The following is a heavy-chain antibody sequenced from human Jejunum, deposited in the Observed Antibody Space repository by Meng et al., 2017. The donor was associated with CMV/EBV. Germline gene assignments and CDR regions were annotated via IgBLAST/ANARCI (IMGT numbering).Heavy chain of an antibody. J-gene: IGHJ4*02. CDR2: INEDGSDE. CDR1: GFTFSRSW. Sequence: CAASGFTFSRSWMSWVRQAPGTGLEWVANINEDGSDEYYVDSMKGRFTISRDNAKTSLYLQLSSLRPEDTAVYYYARDPLRGALDYWGQGTLVTVSS. CDR3: ARDPLRGALDY. D-gene: IGHD3-10*01. V-gene: IGHV3-7*01.